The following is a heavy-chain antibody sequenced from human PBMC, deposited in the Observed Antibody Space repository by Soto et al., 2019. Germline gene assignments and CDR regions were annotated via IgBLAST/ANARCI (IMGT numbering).Heavy chain of an antibody. V-gene: IGHV3-73*01. CDR2: IRSKANSYAT. CDR1: GFTFSGSA. CDR3: TRHSDIVVVLAAFPGDNYYYYYGMDV. D-gene: IGHD2-2*01. Sequence: GGSLRLSCAASGFTFSGSAMHWVRQASGKGLEWVGRIRSKANSYATAYAASVKGRFTISRDDSKNTAYPQMNSLETEDTAVYYCTRHSDIVVVLAAFPGDNYYYYYGMDVWGQGTTVTVSS. J-gene: IGHJ6*02.